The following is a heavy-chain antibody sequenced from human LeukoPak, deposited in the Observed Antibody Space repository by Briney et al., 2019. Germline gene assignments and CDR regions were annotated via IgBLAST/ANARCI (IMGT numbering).Heavy chain of an antibody. CDR3: AKDISYYDFWSGYSPAAFDI. CDR2: IYSGGST. CDR1: GFTVSSNY. V-gene: IGHV3-53*01. D-gene: IGHD3-3*01. Sequence: GGSLRLSCAASGFTVSSNYMSWVGQAPGKGLEWVSVIYSGGSTYYADSVKGRFTISRDNSKNTLYLQMNSLRAEDTAVYYCAKDISYYDFWSGYSPAAFDIWGQGTMVTVSS. J-gene: IGHJ3*02.